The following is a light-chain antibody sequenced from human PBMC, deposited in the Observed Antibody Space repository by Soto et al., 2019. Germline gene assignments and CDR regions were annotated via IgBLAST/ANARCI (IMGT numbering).Light chain of an antibody. CDR2: EVT. CDR3: CSDAGSGVYV. Sequence: QSALTQPASVSGSPGQSIPILCTGTSSDVGRYNFVSWYQQHPGKVPKVMIYEVTKRPSGVSNRFSGSKSGNTAFLTISGLQAEDEADYYCCSDAGSGVYVFGTGTKVTVL. CDR1: SSDVGRYNF. J-gene: IGLJ1*01. V-gene: IGLV2-23*02.